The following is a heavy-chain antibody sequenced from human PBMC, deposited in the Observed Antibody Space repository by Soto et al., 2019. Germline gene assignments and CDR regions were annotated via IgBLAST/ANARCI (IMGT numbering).Heavy chain of an antibody. J-gene: IGHJ6*02. CDR1: GYTFTSYD. V-gene: IGHV1-8*01. CDR2: MNPNSGNT. D-gene: IGHD5-18*01. Sequence: QVQLVQSGAEVKKPGASVKVSCKASGYTFTSYDINWVRQATGQGLEWMGWMNPNSGNTGYAQKFQGRVTMTRNTSISTAYMELSSLRSEDTAVYYCARGPHSYGSSYYYYYGMDVWGQGTTVIVSS. CDR3: ARGPHSYGSSYYYYYGMDV.